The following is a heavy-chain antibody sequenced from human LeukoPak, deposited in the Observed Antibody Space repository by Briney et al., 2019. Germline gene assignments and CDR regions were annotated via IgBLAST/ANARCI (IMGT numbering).Heavy chain of an antibody. D-gene: IGHD2-2*01. J-gene: IGHJ6*02. CDR1: GGSISSYY. Sequence: PSETLSLTCTVSGGSISSYYWSWIRQPAGKGLEWIGRIYTSGSTNYNPSLKSRVTMSVDTSKNQLSLKLSSVTAADTAVYYCAGGPVPAVYYYYYGMDVWGQGTTVTVSS. V-gene: IGHV4-4*07. CDR2: IYTSGST. CDR3: AGGPVPAVYYYYYGMDV.